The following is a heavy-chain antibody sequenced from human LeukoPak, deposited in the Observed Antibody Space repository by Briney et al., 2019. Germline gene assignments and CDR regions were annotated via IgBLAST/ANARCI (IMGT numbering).Heavy chain of an antibody. V-gene: IGHV3-7*01. CDR3: ARDRMSIAVAGTYYYMDV. CDR2: IKQDGSEK. Sequence: PGGSLRLSCAASGFTFSSYWMSWVRQAPGKGLEWVANIKQDGSEKYYVDSVKGRFTISRDNAKNSLYLQMNSLRAEDTAVYYCARDRMSIAVAGTYYYMDVWGKGTTVTVSS. J-gene: IGHJ6*03. D-gene: IGHD6-19*01. CDR1: GFTFSSYW.